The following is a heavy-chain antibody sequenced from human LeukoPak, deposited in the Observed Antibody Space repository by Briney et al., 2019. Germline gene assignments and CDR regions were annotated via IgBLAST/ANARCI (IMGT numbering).Heavy chain of an antibody. Sequence: GGSLRLSCAASGFTFSDYSVNWVRQAPGKGLEWVSYISSSGTTIYSADSVKGRFTISRDNAKNSLYLQMNSLRAEDTAVYYCARDPSYGDYALSDYWGQGTLVTVSS. CDR3: ARDPSYGDYALSDY. V-gene: IGHV3-48*01. D-gene: IGHD4-17*01. J-gene: IGHJ4*02. CDR1: GFTFSDYS. CDR2: ISSSGTTI.